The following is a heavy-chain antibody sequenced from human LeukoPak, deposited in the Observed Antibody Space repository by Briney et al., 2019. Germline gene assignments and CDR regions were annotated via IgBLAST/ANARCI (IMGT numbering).Heavy chain of an antibody. CDR3: ARDPHAGIFDS. CDR1: GFTFGDFH. Sequence: PGGSLRLSCATSGFTFGDFHMNWLRQAPGKGLEHVSYISSGGSTTYYADSVVGRFSISRDDAKNFLYLQMDSLRDGDTAVYYCARDPHAGIFDSWGQGTLVTASS. CDR2: ISSGGSTT. J-gene: IGHJ4*02. V-gene: IGHV3-48*02.